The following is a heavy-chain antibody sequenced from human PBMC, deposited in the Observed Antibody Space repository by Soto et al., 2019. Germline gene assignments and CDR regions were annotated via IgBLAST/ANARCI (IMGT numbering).Heavy chain of an antibody. V-gene: IGHV4-39*01. CDR3: ARASSSWYFYFDY. CDR2: IYYSGST. J-gene: IGHJ4*02. CDR1: GGSISSSSYY. Sequence: QLQLQESGPGLVKPSETLSLTCTVSGGSISSSSYYWGWIRQPPGKGLEWIGSIYYSGSTYYNPSLKSRVTISVDTSKNQFSLKLSSVTAADTAVYYCARASSSWYFYFDYWGQGTLVTVSS. D-gene: IGHD6-13*01.